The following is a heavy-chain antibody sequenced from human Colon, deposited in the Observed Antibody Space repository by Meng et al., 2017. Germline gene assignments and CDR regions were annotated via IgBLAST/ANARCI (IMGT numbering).Heavy chain of an antibody. CDR1: EYSFTSYF. J-gene: IGHJ1*01. D-gene: IGHD6-19*01. CDR2: IYPGDSDT. CDR3: ARVGTTYSSAFPH. Sequence: GESLKISCQGSEYSFTSYFIAWVRQMPGKGLEWMGSIYPGDSDTRYSSSFQGQVTISVDKSISTAYLQWGSLKASDSGMYFCARVGTTYSSAFPHWGQGTLVT. V-gene: IGHV5-51*01.